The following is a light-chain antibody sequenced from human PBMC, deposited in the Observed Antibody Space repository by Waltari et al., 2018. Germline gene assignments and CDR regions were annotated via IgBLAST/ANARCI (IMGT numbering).Light chain of an antibody. J-gene: IGKJ3*01. V-gene: IGKV1-39*01. CDR3: QQSYRLPAT. CDR2: ASF. Sequence: DIQMTQSPSSLSASVGDRVTITCRASQNINRYLDWYQQKPGNAPKLLIYASFSLQSGVPSRFRGSGSGTDFTLTITSLQTEDFATYYCQQSYRLPATFSPGTKVDIK. CDR1: QNINRY.